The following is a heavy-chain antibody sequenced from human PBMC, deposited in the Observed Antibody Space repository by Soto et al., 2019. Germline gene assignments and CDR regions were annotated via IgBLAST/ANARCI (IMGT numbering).Heavy chain of an antibody. J-gene: IGHJ4*02. Sequence: QVQLVESGGGVVQPGTSLRLSSAASGFSFSSYGMHWVRQAPGKGLEWVAVVWYDGSNKYYADSVKGRFTISRDNSKNTLYLQMNSLRAEDTAVYYCARNPRPTYGDYADYWGQGTLVTVSS. V-gene: IGHV3-33*01. D-gene: IGHD4-17*01. CDR1: GFSFSSYG. CDR2: VWYDGSNK. CDR3: ARNPRPTYGDYADY.